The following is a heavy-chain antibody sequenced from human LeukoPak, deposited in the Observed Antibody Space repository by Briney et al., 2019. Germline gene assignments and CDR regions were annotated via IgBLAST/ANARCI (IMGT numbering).Heavy chain of an antibody. Sequence: ASVKVSCKSFGYTFTSYDTKWVRQATVQGLEWMGWMNPNSGNTGYAQKFQGRVTMTRNTSISTAYMELSSLRSEDTAVYYCARGSYSGYDDFDYWGQGTLVTVSS. V-gene: IGHV1-8*01. CDR1: GYTFTSYD. CDR2: MNPNSGNT. J-gene: IGHJ4*02. CDR3: ARGSYSGYDDFDY. D-gene: IGHD5-12*01.